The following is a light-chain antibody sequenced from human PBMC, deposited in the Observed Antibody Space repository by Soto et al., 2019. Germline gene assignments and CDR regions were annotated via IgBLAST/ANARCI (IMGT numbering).Light chain of an antibody. CDR1: SSDIGGYDF. V-gene: IGLV2-8*01. J-gene: IGLJ1*01. Sequence: QSALTQPPSASGSPGQSVTISCTGSSSDIGGYDFVSWYQQHPGKVPKLLIYEVTKRPSGVPDRFSGSKSGNTASLTVSGLQADDEADYYCCSHAGSKNYYLFGPGTKLTV. CDR3: CSHAGSKNYYL. CDR2: EVT.